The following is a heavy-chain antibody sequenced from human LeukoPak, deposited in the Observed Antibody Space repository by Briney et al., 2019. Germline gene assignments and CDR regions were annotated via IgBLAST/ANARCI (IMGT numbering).Heavy chain of an antibody. CDR2: IIPIFGTA. V-gene: IGHV1-69*13. J-gene: IGHJ4*02. CDR1: GGTFSSYA. D-gene: IGHD4-17*01. CDR3: ARVPPYGDYYFDY. Sequence: VASVTVSCKASGGTFSSYAISWVRQAPGQGLEWMGGIIPIFGTANYAQKFQGRVTITADESTSTAYMELSSLRSEDTAVYYCARVPPYGDYYFDYWGQGTLVTVSS.